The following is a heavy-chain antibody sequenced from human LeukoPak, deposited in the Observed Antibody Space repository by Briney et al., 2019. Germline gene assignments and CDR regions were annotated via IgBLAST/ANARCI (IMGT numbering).Heavy chain of an antibody. J-gene: IGHJ4*02. CDR3: ARGRGYGDYRRYFDY. CDR2: INHSGST. D-gene: IGHD4-17*01. CDR1: GGSFSGYY. Sequence: SETLSLTCAVYGGSFSGYYWSWIRQPPGKGLEWIGEINHSGSTNYNPSLKSRVTISVDTSKNQFSLKLSSVTAADTAVYYCARGRGYGDYRRYFDYWGQGTLVTVSS. V-gene: IGHV4-34*01.